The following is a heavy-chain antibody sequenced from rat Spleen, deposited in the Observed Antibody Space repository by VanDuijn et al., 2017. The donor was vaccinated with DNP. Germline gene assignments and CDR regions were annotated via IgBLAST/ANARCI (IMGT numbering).Heavy chain of an antibody. Sequence: EVQLVESGGGLVQPGRSLKLSCAASGFTFRDYNMAWVRQAPKKGLEWVATISYDGSSTYYRDSVKGRFTISRDNAKSILYLQMDSLRSEDTATYYCVRQTGSFDYWGQGVMVTVSP. CDR1: GFTFRDYN. V-gene: IGHV5-7*01. D-gene: IGHD5-1*01. J-gene: IGHJ2*01. CDR2: ISYDGSST. CDR3: VRQTGSFDY.